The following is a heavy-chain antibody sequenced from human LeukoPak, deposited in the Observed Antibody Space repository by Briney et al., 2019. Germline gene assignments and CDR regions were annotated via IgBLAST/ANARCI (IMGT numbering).Heavy chain of an antibody. J-gene: IGHJ3*02. D-gene: IGHD3-16*02. CDR2: INPNSGGT. CDR3: ARSPPLIIGLVAFDI. CDR1: GYTFTGYY. Sequence: ASVKVSCKASGYTFTGYYIHWVRQAPGQGLEWMGWINPNSGGTNYAQKFQGRVTMTRDTSISTAYMELSRLRSDDTAVYYCARSPPLIIGLVAFDIWGQGTMVTVSS. V-gene: IGHV1-2*02.